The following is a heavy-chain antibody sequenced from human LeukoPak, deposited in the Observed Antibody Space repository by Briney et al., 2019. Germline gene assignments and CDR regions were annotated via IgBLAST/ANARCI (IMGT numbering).Heavy chain of an antibody. D-gene: IGHD6-19*01. V-gene: IGHV3-7*03. CDR3: ARSLAVAVAGAGHDY. CDR1: GFTFSTYW. Sequence: GGSLRLSCAASGFTFSTYWMSWVRQAPGKGLEWVANIKQDGSEKYYVDSVKGRFTISRDNAKNSLYLQMNTLRPEDTAVYYCARSLAVAVAGAGHDYWGQGTLVTVSS. CDR2: IKQDGSEK. J-gene: IGHJ4*02.